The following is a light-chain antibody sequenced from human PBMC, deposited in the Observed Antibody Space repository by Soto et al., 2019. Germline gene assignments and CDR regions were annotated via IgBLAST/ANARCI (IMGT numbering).Light chain of an antibody. J-gene: IGKJ4*01. CDR2: LAS. V-gene: IGKV2-28*01. Sequence: EIVMTQSPLSLPVTPGEPASISCRSSQSLLYSNGYNYVDWYLQKPGQPPQLLIFLASSRASGVPDRFNGSGSGTDFTLRITTVEAEDVGVYYCMQVLQTPLTFGGGTKLEIK. CDR1: QSLLYSNGYNY. CDR3: MQVLQTPLT.